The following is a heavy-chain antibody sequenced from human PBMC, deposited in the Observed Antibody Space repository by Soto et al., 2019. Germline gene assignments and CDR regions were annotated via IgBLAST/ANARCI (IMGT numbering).Heavy chain of an antibody. CDR3: IRLIFNSRLDY. D-gene: IGHD2-21*02. CDR1: GDSVSSNSVA. V-gene: IGHV6-1*01. CDR2: TYFRSEWYN. Sequence: QVQLQQSGPGLVKPSQTLSLTCVISGDSVSSNSVAWNWIRQSPSRGLEWLGRTYFRSEWYNEYALSVSSRVTIYPYTAKNQFSLKLNSVTPVDTYVYHCIRLIFNSRLDYWGQGTLATVSS. J-gene: IGHJ4*02.